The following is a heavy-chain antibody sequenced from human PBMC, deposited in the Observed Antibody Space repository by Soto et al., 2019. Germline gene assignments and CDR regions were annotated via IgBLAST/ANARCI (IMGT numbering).Heavy chain of an antibody. Sequence: GGSLRLSCAASTFTVSSNYMSWARQAPGKGLEWVSVIYSSGSTYYADSVKGRFTISRDNSKNTLFLQMNSLRAEDTAVYYCAKGGGDRSSWNYFDYWGQGNLVTVSS. CDR1: TFTVSSNY. CDR2: IYSSGST. V-gene: IGHV3-53*01. CDR3: AKGGGDRSSWNYFDY. J-gene: IGHJ4*02. D-gene: IGHD6-13*01.